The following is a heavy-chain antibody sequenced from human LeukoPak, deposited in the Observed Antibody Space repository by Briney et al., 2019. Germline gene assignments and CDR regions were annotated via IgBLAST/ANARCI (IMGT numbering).Heavy chain of an antibody. V-gene: IGHV4-39*07. CDR3: ARGKGISPAS. Sequence: SETLSLTCTVSGGSISSGTYYWAWIRQPPGKGLEWIGTIYHSGSTNYNPSLKSRVTISVDTSKNQFSLKLSSVTAADTAVYYCARGKGISPASWGQGTLVTVSS. J-gene: IGHJ4*02. CDR1: GGSISSGTYY. CDR2: IYHSGST.